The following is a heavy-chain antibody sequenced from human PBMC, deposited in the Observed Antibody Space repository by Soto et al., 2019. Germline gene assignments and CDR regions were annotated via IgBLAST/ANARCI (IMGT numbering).Heavy chain of an antibody. D-gene: IGHD3-10*01. V-gene: IGHV3-23*01. J-gene: IGHJ4*02. Sequence: EVQLLESGGGLVQPGGSLRLSCAASGFTFSSYAMSWVRQAPGKGLEWVSAISGSGGSTYYADSVKGRFTISRDNSKNTLYRQMNSVRSEDTAVYYCAKDPCYGSGRLDHWGQGTLVTVSS. CDR1: GFTFSSYA. CDR2: ISGSGGST. CDR3: AKDPCYGSGRLDH.